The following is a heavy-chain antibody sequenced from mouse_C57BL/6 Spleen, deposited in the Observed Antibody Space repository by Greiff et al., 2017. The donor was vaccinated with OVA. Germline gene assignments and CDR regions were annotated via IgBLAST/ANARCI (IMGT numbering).Heavy chain of an antibody. CDR1: GFTFSSYA. Sequence: EVQGVESGGGLVKPGGSLKLSCAASGFTFSSYAMSWVRQTPEKRLEWVATISDGGSYTYYPDNVKGRFTISRDNAKNNLYLQLSHLKSEDTAMYYCARYDYEGDYFDYWGQGTTLTVSS. CDR3: ARYDYEGDYFDY. CDR2: ISDGGSYT. D-gene: IGHD2-4*01. V-gene: IGHV5-4*01. J-gene: IGHJ2*01.